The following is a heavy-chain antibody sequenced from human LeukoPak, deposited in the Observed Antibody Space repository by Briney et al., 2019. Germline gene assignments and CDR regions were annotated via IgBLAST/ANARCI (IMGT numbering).Heavy chain of an antibody. CDR3: ARDFNFGPDY. CDR1: GYTFTSYG. CDR2: IYPKNGGT. J-gene: IGHJ4*02. Sequence: ASVKVSCKASGYTFTSYGISWVRQAPGQGLEWMGWIYPKNGGTHYAQNFQGRVTMTADTSISTLYVELSSLRSDDTAIYYCARDFNFGPDYWGQGTLITVSP. V-gene: IGHV1-2*02. D-gene: IGHD3-10*01.